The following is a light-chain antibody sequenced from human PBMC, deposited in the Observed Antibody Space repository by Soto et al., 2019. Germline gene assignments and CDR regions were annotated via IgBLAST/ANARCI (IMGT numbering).Light chain of an antibody. V-gene: IGKV1-9*01. CDR1: HDISSY. CDR2: AAS. J-gene: IGKJ4*01. CDR3: QQLNSYPRT. Sequence: TQSPSFLSASVGDRVIITCRASHDISSYLAWYQQKPGEAPKLLIYAASTLQSGVPSRFSGSRSGTEFTLTVSSLQPEDFATYYCQQLNSYPRTFGGGTKVEIK.